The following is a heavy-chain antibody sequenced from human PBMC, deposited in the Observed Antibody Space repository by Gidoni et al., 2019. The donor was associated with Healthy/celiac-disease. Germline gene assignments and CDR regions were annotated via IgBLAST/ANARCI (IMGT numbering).Heavy chain of an antibody. CDR1: GYTFTSYA. CDR2: INAGNGNT. CDR3: ARASWGIENWFDP. V-gene: IGHV1-3*01. J-gene: IGHJ5*02. D-gene: IGHD6-13*01. Sequence: QVQLVQSGAEVKKPGASVKVSCKASGYTFTSYAMHWVRQAPGQRLEWMGWINAGNGNTKYSQKFQGRVTITRDTSASTAYMELSSLRSEDTAVYYCARASWGIENWFDPWGQGTLVTVSS.